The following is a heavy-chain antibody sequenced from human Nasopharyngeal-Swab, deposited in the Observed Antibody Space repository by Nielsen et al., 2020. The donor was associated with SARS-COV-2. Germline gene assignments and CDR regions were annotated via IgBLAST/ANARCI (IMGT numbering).Heavy chain of an antibody. J-gene: IGHJ4*02. CDR1: GGSISSYY. Sequence: SETLSLTCTVSGGSISSYYWSWIRQPPGNGLAWIGYIYYSGSTNYNPSLKSRVTISVDTSKNQFSLKLSSVTAADTAVYYCARGSLGIFGVVRSMGDWGQGTLVTVSS. D-gene: IGHD3-3*01. CDR3: ARGSLGIFGVVRSMGD. V-gene: IGHV4-59*08. CDR2: IYYSGST.